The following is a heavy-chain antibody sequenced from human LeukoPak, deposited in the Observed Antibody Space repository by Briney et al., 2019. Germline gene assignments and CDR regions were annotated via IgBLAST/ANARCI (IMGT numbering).Heavy chain of an antibody. CDR1: GYTFTGYY. D-gene: IGHD2-21*02. V-gene: IGHV1-2*02. J-gene: IGHJ1*01. Sequence: ASVKVSCKASGYTFTGYYMHWVRQAPGRGLEWMGWINPNSGGTNYAQKFQGRVTMTRDTSISTAYMELSRLRSDDTAVYYCAREPWYCGGDCYSAQYFQHWGQGTLVTVSS. CDR2: INPNSGGT. CDR3: AREPWYCGGDCYSAQYFQH.